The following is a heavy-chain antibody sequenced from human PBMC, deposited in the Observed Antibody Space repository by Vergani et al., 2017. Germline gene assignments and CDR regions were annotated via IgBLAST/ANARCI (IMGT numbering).Heavy chain of an antibody. CDR1: GFTFSNFG. J-gene: IGHJ3*01. CDR2: ISASGNA. Sequence: QVQLVESAGGVVQPGGSLRLSCAASGFTFSNFGMHWIRQAPGKGLEWLGHISASGNASHSPSLKTRVSMSVNTSKNQFSLTVTSVTAADTAIYFCARRSGGYYSGGKVHPLRTAFDVWGHGTVVTVSS. D-gene: IGHD2-15*01. V-gene: IGHV4-4*07. CDR3: ARRSGGYYSGGKVHPLRTAFDV.